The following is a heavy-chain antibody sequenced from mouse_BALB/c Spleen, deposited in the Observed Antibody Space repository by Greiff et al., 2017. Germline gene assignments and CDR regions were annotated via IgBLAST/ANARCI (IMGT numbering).Heavy chain of an antibody. CDR1: GFSLTSYG. Sequence: VQVVESGPGLVQPSQSLSITCTVSGFSLTSYGVHWVRQSPGKGLEWLGVIWSGGSTDYNAAFISRLSISKDNSKSQVFFKMNSLQANDTAIYYCARSRDQGFAYWGQGTLVTVSA. CDR2: IWSGGST. J-gene: IGHJ3*01. V-gene: IGHV2-2*02. CDR3: ARSRDQGFAY. D-gene: IGHD3-3*01.